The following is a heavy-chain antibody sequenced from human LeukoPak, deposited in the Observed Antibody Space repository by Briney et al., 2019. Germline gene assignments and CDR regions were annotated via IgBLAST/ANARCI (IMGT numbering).Heavy chain of an antibody. V-gene: IGHV4-30-2*01. Sequence: PSQTLSLTCTVSGGSISSGGYYWSWIRQPPGKGLEWIGYIYHSGSTYYNPSLKSRVTISVDRSKNQFSLKLSSVTAADTAVYYCAKGPRGSRGYWGQGTLVTVSS. CDR1: GGSISSGGYY. J-gene: IGHJ4*02. CDR3: AKGPRGSRGY. D-gene: IGHD1-26*01. CDR2: IYHSGST.